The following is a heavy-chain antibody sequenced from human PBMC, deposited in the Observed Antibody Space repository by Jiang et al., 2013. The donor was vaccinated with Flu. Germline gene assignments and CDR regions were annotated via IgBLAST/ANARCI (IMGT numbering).Heavy chain of an antibody. CDR3: ARSLASWFGEVSLPPDYYYYGMKV. CDR2: IIPILGVA. CDR1: GGTFSTYA. J-gene: IGHJ6*02. D-gene: IGHD3-10*01. Sequence: SGAEVKKPGSSVKVSCKASGGTFSTYAISWVRQAPGQGLEWMGGIIPILGVANYAQKFQGRVTITADKSTSTGYLELSSLRSDDTGVYYCARSLASWFGEVSLPPDYYYYGMKVWGQGTTVAVSS. V-gene: IGHV1-69*04.